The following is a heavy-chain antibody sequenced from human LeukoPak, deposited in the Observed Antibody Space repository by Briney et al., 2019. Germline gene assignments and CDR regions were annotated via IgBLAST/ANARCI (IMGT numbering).Heavy chain of an antibody. CDR2: IRYDGSNK. V-gene: IGHV3-30*02. CDR1: GFTFSSYS. Sequence: PGGSLRLSCAASGFTFSSYSMNWVRQAPGKGLEWVAFIRYDGSNKYYADSVKGRFTISRDTSKNTLYLQMNSLRAEDTALYYCARAPRGWDYFDSWGQGTLVTVSS. J-gene: IGHJ4*02. D-gene: IGHD1-26*01. CDR3: ARAPRGWDYFDS.